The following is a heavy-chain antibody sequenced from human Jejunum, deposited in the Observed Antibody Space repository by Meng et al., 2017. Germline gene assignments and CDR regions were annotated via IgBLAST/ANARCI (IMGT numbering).Heavy chain of an antibody. CDR3: AREVVGGLFFWDF. Sequence: EGSLRLSCAASGFTFSNYFMAWVRQAPGKGPEWVSTVSSGGGSTYYADSVKGRFTISRDSSKNMLSLQMNSLRAEDTAVYYCAREVVGGLFFWDFWGQGTLVTVSS. V-gene: IGHV3-23*01. CDR1: GFTFSNYF. D-gene: IGHD1-26*01. CDR2: VSSGGGST. J-gene: IGHJ4*02.